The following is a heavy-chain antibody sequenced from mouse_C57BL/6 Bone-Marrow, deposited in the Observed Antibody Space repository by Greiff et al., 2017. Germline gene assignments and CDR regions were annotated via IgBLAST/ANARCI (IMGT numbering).Heavy chain of an antibody. CDR2: INPGGGGT. CDR3: ASSRDYACAY. CDR1: GYAFTNYL. V-gene: IGHV1-54*01. Sequence: VQLQQSGAELVRPGTSVKVSCKASGYAFTNYLMEWVKQRPGQGLEWIGVINPGGGGTNYNEKFKGKATLTADKSSSTAYMQLSSLTSEDSAVYFCASSRDYACAYGGQGTVAPVSA. J-gene: IGHJ3*01. D-gene: IGHD2-4*01.